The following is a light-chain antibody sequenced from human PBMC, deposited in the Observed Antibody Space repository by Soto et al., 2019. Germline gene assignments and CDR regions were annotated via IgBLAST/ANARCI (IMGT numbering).Light chain of an antibody. J-gene: IGKJ1*01. CDR1: QSLSNKIY. CDR2: GAS. V-gene: IGKV3-20*01. CDR3: QQYGNSTQT. Sequence: EIVLTQSPGTLSLSPGERATLSCGASQSLSNKIYLAWYQQKTGQAPRLLIYGASSRATGIPNRFSGSGYGTDLTLTISRMENEDFEVYYCQQYGNSTQTFGHGTKVDIK.